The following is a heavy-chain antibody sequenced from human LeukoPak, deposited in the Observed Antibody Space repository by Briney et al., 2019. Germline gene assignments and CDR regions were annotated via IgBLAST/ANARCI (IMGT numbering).Heavy chain of an antibody. D-gene: IGHD5-12*01. J-gene: IGHJ6*03. V-gene: IGHV1-24*01. Sequence: GASVEVSCKVSGYTLTELSMHWVRQAPGKGLEWMGGFDPEDGETIYAQKFQGRVTMTEDTSTDTAYMELSSLRSEDTAVYYCATASGYDYDYYYMDVWGKGTTVTVSS. CDR3: ATASGYDYDYYYMDV. CDR2: FDPEDGET. CDR1: GYTLTELS.